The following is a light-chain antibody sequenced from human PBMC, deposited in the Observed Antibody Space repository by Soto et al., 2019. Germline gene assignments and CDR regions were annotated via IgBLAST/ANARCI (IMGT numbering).Light chain of an antibody. Sequence: QSALAQPPSASGSPGQSVTISCTGTSSHVGDNYVSWYQQHLGKAPKLIIYEVPLRPSGAPVRFSGSKSGNTASLTVSGLQADDEADYYGSAYEGSNTFFFGTGTKVPVL. CDR3: SAYEGSNTFF. V-gene: IGLV2-8*01. CDR1: SSHVGDNY. J-gene: IGLJ1*01. CDR2: EVP.